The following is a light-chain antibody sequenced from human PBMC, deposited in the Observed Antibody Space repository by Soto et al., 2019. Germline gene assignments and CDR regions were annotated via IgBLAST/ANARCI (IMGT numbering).Light chain of an antibody. V-gene: IGKV1-39*01. CDR3: HQSYSTPFT. CDR2: DAS. J-gene: IGKJ3*01. CDR1: QSITNY. Sequence: DIPMTQSPSSLSASIGDRVTITCRASQSITNYLNWYQQIPGKAPNLLIYDASILKRAAPSRFRDTRSGTDFTITIKSLQPEDFATYYCHQSYSTPFTFGPGTRVDIK.